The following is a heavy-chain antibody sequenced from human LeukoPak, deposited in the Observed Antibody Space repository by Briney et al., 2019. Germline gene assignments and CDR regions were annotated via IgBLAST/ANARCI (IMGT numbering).Heavy chain of an antibody. CDR1: GFTVSTNS. D-gene: IGHD5-24*01. CDR3: AGVRRRWLQFDAFDI. J-gene: IGHJ3*02. Sequence: GGSLRLSCTVSGFTVSTNSMSWVGQAPGKGLEWVSFIYSDNTHYSDSVKGRFTISRDNSKNTLYLQMNSLRAEDTAVYYCAGVRRRWLQFDAFDIWGQGTMVTVSS. CDR2: IYSDNT. V-gene: IGHV3-66*02.